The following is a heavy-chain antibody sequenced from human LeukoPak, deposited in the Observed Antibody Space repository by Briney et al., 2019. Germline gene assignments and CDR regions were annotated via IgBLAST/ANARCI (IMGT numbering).Heavy chain of an antibody. Sequence: ASVKVSCKASGYTFTSYDINWVRQATGQGLEWMGWMNPNSGNTGYAQKFQGRVTMTRNTSISTAYMELSSLRSEDTAVYYCARGRRYCSGGSCQLSCFDYWGQGTLVTVSS. V-gene: IGHV1-8*01. CDR3: ARGRRYCSGGSCQLSCFDY. D-gene: IGHD2-15*01. J-gene: IGHJ4*02. CDR2: MNPNSGNT. CDR1: GYTFTSYD.